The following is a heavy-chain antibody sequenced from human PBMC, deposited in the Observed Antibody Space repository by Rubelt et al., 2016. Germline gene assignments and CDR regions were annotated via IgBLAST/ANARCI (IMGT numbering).Heavy chain of an antibody. Sequence: EVRLVDSGGGLVQPGGSLRLSCAASGFTFSSYSMNWVRQAPGKGLEWVSYISSSSGTIYYADSVKGRFTISRDNAKNSLYLQMNSLRAEDTAVYYCGRVQWELFSVDYWGQGTLVTVSS. V-gene: IGHV3-48*04. CDR1: GFTFSSYS. J-gene: IGHJ4*02. CDR3: GRVQWELFSVDY. CDR2: ISSSSGTI. D-gene: IGHD1-26*01.